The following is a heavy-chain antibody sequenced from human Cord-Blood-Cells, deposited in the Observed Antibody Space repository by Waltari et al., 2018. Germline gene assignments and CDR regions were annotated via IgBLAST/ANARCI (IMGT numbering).Heavy chain of an antibody. J-gene: IGHJ4*02. CDR3: ARHEAVVVAATPFDY. D-gene: IGHD2-15*01. V-gene: IGHV4-34*01. CDR2: INHSGST. CDR1: GGSFSGYY. Sequence: QVQLQQWGAGLLKPSETLSLTCAVYGGSFSGYYWSWIRQPPGKGLEWIGEINHSGSTNYNPSLKSRVTISVDTSKNQFSLKLSSVTAADTAVYYCARHEAVVVAATPFDYWGQGTLVTVSS.